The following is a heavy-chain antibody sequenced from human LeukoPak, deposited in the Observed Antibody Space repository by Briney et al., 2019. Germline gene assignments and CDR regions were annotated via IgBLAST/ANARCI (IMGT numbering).Heavy chain of an antibody. V-gene: IGHV4-30-2*01. D-gene: IGHD2-15*01. CDR3: ASLDCSGGSCKLDY. CDR2: IYHSGST. CDR1: GGSISSGGYS. J-gene: IGHJ4*02. Sequence: PSQTLSLTCAVSGGSISSGGYSWSWIRQPPGKGLEWIGYIYHSGSTYYNPSLKSRVTISVDRSKNQFSLKLGSVTAADTAVYYCASLDCSGGSCKLDYWGQGTLVTVSS.